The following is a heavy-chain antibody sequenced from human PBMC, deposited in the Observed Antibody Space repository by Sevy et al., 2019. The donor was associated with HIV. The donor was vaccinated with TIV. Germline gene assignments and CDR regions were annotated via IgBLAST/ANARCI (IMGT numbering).Heavy chain of an antibody. CDR1: GFTFSAYW. CDR2: INQGGSEK. CDR3: ARALAAAASS. D-gene: IGHD6-13*01. V-gene: IGHV3-7*01. J-gene: IGHJ5*02. Sequence: GGSLRLSCAASGFTFSAYWMHWVRLAPGKGLEWVANINQGGSEKYYVDSVKGRFTISRDNAKNSLFLQMNSLRAEDTAAYYCARALAAAASSWGQGALVTVSS.